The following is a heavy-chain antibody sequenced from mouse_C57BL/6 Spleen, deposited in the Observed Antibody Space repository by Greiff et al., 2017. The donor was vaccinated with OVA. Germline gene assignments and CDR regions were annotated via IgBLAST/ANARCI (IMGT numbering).Heavy chain of an antibody. V-gene: IGHV5-4*03. CDR1: GFTFTSYA. CDR2: ISDGGSYT. CDR3: ARGGYDYEAWFAY. Sequence: DVMLVESGGGLVKPGGSLKLSCAASGFTFTSYAMSWVRQSPEKRLEWVATISDGGSYTYYPDNVKGRFTISRDNAKNNLYLQMSHLKSEDTAMYYCARGGYDYEAWFAYWGQGTLVTVSA. J-gene: IGHJ3*01. D-gene: IGHD2-4*01.